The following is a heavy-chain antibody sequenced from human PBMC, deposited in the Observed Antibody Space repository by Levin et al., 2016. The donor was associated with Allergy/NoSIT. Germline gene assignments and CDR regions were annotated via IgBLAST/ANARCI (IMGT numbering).Heavy chain of an antibody. CDR2: ISYDGSNK. CDR3: AKCSGGSCYGYYYYGMDV. D-gene: IGHD2-15*01. V-gene: IGHV3-30*18. CDR1: GFTFSSYG. Sequence: GESLKISCAASGFTFSSYGMHWVRQAPGKGLEWVAVISYDGSNKYYADSVKGRFTISRDNSKNTLYLQMNSLRAEDTAVYYCAKCSGGSCYGYYYYGMDVWGQGTTVTVSS. J-gene: IGHJ6*02.